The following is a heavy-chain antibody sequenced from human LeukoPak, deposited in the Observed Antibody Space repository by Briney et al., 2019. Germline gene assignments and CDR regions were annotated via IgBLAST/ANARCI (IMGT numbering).Heavy chain of an antibody. V-gene: IGHV1-18*01. Sequence: GASVKVSCKASGYTFTSYGISWVRQAPGQGLEWMGWISAYNGNTNYAQKLQGRVTMTTDTSTSTAYMELRSLGSDGTAVYYCARSTAIAVAGTHWFDPWGQGTLVTVSS. CDR3: ARSTAIAVAGTHWFDP. J-gene: IGHJ5*02. CDR2: ISAYNGNT. CDR1: GYTFTSYG. D-gene: IGHD6-19*01.